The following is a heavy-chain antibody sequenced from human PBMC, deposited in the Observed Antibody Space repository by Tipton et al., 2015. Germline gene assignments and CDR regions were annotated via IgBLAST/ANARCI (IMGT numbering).Heavy chain of an antibody. CDR1: GDSISSSNW. D-gene: IGHD3-22*01. CDR3: ARAYYYDSSGYPLFDY. CDR2: IYYSGST. V-gene: IGHV4-28*03. J-gene: IGHJ4*02. Sequence: SLTCSVSGDSISSSNWWSWIRQPPGKGLEWIGYIYYSGSTYYNPSLRSRVTMSVDTSKNQFSLQLSSVTAADTAVYYCARAYYYDSSGYPLFDYWGQGTLVTVSS.